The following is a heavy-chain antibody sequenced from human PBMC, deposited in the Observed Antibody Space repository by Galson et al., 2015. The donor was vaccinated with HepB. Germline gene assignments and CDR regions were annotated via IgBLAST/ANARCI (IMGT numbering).Heavy chain of an antibody. Sequence: SVKASCKASGGTFSSYAISWVRQAPGQGLEWMGGIIPIFGTANYAQKFQGRVTITADKSTSTAYMELSSLRSEDTAVYYCAREAAAGTPSPFDYWGQGTLVTVSS. J-gene: IGHJ4*02. V-gene: IGHV1-69*06. CDR3: AREAAAGTPSPFDY. CDR1: GGTFSSYA. D-gene: IGHD6-13*01. CDR2: IIPIFGTA.